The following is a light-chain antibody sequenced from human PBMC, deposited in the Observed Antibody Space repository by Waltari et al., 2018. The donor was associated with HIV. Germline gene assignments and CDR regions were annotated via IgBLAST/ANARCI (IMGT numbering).Light chain of an antibody. CDR3: SSFTTSTTLI. CDR1: SSDVGGYNY. CDR2: NVS. J-gene: IGLJ2*01. Sequence: QSALTQPASVSGAPGQSITISCGGTSSDVGGYNYVAWYQQHPGKAPKLVIYNVSQRPSGVSARFAGSKSDNTASLTIAGRQAEDEADYFCSSFTTSTTLIFGGGTKLTV. V-gene: IGLV2-14*03.